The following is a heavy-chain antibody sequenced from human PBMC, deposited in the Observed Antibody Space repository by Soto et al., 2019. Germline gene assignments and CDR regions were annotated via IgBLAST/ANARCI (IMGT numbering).Heavy chain of an antibody. D-gene: IGHD6-6*01. CDR2: IYPGDSDT. Sequence: SGESLKISCQGSGYSFASYWIGWVRQMPGKDLEWMGIIYPGDSDTRYSPSFQGQVTISADKSLRTAYLQWTSLKASGTALYYCARTRSFTLGFYYDGMDVWGQGTTVTVSS. V-gene: IGHV5-51*01. J-gene: IGHJ6*02. CDR3: ARTRSFTLGFYYDGMDV. CDR1: GYSFASYW.